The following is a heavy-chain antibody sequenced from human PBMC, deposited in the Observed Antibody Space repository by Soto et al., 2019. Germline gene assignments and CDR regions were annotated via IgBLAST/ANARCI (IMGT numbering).Heavy chain of an antibody. CDR3: ARALILLYYDSPHAFDI. Sequence: PSETLSLTCTVSGGSISSGGYYWSWIRQHPGKGLEWIGYIYYSGSTYYNPSLKSRVTISVDTSKNQFSLKLSSVTAADTAVYYCARALILLYYDSPHAFDIWGQGTMVTVSS. J-gene: IGHJ3*02. CDR2: IYYSGST. V-gene: IGHV4-31*03. D-gene: IGHD3-9*01. CDR1: GGSISSGGYY.